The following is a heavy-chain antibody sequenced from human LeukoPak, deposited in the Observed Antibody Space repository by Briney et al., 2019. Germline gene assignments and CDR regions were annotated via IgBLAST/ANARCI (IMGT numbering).Heavy chain of an antibody. D-gene: IGHD3-22*01. Sequence: ETLSLTCTVSGGSISSSSYYWGWIRQPPGKGLEWVSAISGSGGSTYYADSVKGRFTISRDNSKNTLYLQMNSLRAEDTAVYYCAKDPMYYYDSSGYIDYWGQGTLVTVSS. CDR3: AKDPMYYYDSSGYIDY. V-gene: IGHV3-23*01. CDR1: GGSISSSSYY. CDR2: ISGSGGST. J-gene: IGHJ4*02.